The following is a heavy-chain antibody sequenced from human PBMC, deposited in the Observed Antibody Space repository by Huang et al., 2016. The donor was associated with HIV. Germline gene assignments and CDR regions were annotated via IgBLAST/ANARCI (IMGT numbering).Heavy chain of an antibody. CDR2: INTISHDP. D-gene: IGHD3-3*02. Sequence: QVQLVQSASELKKPGASVKISCKASGYSFTKYAMTWVRQAPGQGLEWMGSINTISHDPAYARDFTGRFVFSLDTSVSTAFLQISNLKAEDSGVYYCARVSNIFGGDYYYLDVWGRGTAVTVSS. J-gene: IGHJ6*03. CDR3: ARVSNIFGGDYYYLDV. V-gene: IGHV7-4-1*02. CDR1: GYSFTKYA.